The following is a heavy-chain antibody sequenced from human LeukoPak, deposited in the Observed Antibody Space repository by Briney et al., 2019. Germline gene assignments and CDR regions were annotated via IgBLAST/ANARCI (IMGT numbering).Heavy chain of an antibody. Sequence: SVKVSCKASGGTFSSYAISWVRQAPGQGLEWMGGIIHIFGTANYAQKFQGRVTITADESTSTAYMELSSLRSEDTAVYYCASLGIAARLGAFDIWGQGTMVTVSS. CDR1: GGTFSSYA. J-gene: IGHJ3*02. CDR3: ASLGIAARLGAFDI. CDR2: IIHIFGTA. V-gene: IGHV1-69*13. D-gene: IGHD6-6*01.